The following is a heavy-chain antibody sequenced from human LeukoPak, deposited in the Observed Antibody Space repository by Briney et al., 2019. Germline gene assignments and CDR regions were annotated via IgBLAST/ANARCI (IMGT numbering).Heavy chain of an antibody. CDR1: GGSFSGYY. V-gene: IGHV4-34*01. CDR2: INHSGST. Sequence: SETLSLTCAVYGGSFSGYYWSWIRQPPGKGLEWIGEINHSGSTNYNPSLKSRVTISVDTSKNQFSLKLSSVTAADTAVYYCARENPYYYYHSMDVRGKGTTVTVSS. J-gene: IGHJ6*03. D-gene: IGHD2/OR15-2a*01. CDR3: ARENPYYYYHSMDV.